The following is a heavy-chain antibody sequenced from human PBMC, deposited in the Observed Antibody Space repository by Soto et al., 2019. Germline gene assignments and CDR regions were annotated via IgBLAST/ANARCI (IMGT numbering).Heavy chain of an antibody. CDR1: GYTFTSYG. J-gene: IGHJ6*02. Sequence: GASVKVSCKASGYTFTSYGISWVRQAPGQGLEWMGWISAYNGNTNYAQKLQGRVTITADKSTSTAYMELRSLRSEDTAVYYCARDFRVVPAAIAGPSYYYYGMDVWGQGTTVTVSS. CDR2: ISAYNGNT. V-gene: IGHV1-18*01. D-gene: IGHD2-2*02. CDR3: ARDFRVVPAAIAGPSYYYYGMDV.